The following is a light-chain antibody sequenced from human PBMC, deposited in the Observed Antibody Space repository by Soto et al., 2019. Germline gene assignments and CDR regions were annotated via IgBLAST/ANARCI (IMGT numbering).Light chain of an antibody. J-gene: IGKJ2*01. CDR2: GAS. CDR3: QQYGSSTYT. Sequence: EIVLTQSPGSLSLSPRERATLSCRASQSVSSNHLAWYQQKPGQAPRLLIYGASRRATGIPDRFSGSGSGTDFTRTISRLEPEDFAMYYCQQYGSSTYTFGQGTKVEIK. CDR1: QSVSSNH. V-gene: IGKV3-20*01.